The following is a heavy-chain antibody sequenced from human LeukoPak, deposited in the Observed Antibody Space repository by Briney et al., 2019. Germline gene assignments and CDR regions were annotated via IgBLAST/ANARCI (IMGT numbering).Heavy chain of an antibody. J-gene: IGHJ4*02. V-gene: IGHV3-23*01. CDR2: ISGSGGST. D-gene: IGHD1-26*01. CDR3: AGTVVGATVY. Sequence: PAASLRLSCAASGFTISSYAMSWVRQAPGKGLEWVSAISGSGGSTYYADSVKGRFTISRDNSKNTLYLQMNSLRAEDTAVYYCAGTVVGATVYWGQGTLVTVSS. CDR1: GFTISSYA.